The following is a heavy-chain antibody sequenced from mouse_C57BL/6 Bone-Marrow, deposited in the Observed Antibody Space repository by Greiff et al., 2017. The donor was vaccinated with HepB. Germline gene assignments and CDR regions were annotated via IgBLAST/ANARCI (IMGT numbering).Heavy chain of an antibody. CDR2: INPYNGGT. V-gene: IGHV1-19*01. Sequence: EVQLQQSGPVLVKPGASVKMSCKASGYTFTDYYMNWVKQSHGKSLEWIGVINPYNGGTSYNQKFKGKATLTVDKSSSTAYMELNSLTSEDSAVYYCASPNWYFDVWGTGTTVTVSS. J-gene: IGHJ1*03. CDR3: ASPNWYFDV. CDR1: GYTFTDYY.